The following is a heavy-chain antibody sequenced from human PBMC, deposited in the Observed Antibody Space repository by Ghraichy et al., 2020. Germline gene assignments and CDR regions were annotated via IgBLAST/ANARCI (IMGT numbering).Heavy chain of an antibody. V-gene: IGHV3-21*01. CDR3: AKDIIVNGWRFYYDSGMAV. CDR2: ISGNSDYN. Sequence: GGSLRLSCAASGFTFSSYRFTWVRQPPGKGLEWVSSISGNSDYNEYAALVKGRFTSARDNSKHSLLLQMSDVSAEDTAVYYSAKDIIVNGWRFYYDSGMAVGGRGTTVTVS. D-gene: IGHD2/OR15-2a*01. J-gene: IGHJ6*02. CDR1: GFTFSSYR.